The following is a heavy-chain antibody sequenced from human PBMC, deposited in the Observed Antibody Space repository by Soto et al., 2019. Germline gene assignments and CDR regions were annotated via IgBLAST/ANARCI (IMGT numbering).Heavy chain of an antibody. V-gene: IGHV3-30*18. Sequence: QVQLLESGGGVVQPGRSLRLSCEGSGFAFSSSGMHWVRQAPGKRPEWVAVISSDGSDKYYAGSVKGRFTISRDNSKNTLYLQMNSLRTEDTAVYYCAKDTRNTAMVMAYWGQGTLVTVSS. D-gene: IGHD5-18*01. CDR1: GFAFSSSG. J-gene: IGHJ4*02. CDR3: AKDTRNTAMVMAY. CDR2: ISSDGSDK.